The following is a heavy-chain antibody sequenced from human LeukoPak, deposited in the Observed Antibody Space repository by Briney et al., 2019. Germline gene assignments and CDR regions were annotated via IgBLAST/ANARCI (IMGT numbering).Heavy chain of an antibody. CDR1: GGSISSYY. J-gene: IGHJ4*02. CDR3: ASGRSGLDY. V-gene: IGHV4-59*01. D-gene: IGHD2-15*01. CDR2: IYYSGST. Sequence: PSETLSLTCTVSGGSISSYYSSWIRQPPGKGLEWIGYIYYSGSTNYNPSLKSRVTISVDTSKNQFSLKLSSVTAADTAVYYCASGRSGLDYWGQGTLVTVSS.